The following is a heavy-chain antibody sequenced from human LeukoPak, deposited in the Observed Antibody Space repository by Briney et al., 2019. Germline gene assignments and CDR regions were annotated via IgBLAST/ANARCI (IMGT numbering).Heavy chain of an antibody. D-gene: IGHD6-19*01. J-gene: IGHJ4*02. V-gene: IGHV3-23*01. CDR2: ISASGGST. Sequence: PGGSLRLSCAAPGFTFSNYAMSWVRQAPGKGLEWVSTISASGGSTYYADSVKGRSTISRDKSKNTLYLQMNSLRAEDTAVYYCAKVRDIAVAPKYFDYWGQGTLVTASS. CDR1: GFTFSNYA. CDR3: AKVRDIAVAPKYFDY.